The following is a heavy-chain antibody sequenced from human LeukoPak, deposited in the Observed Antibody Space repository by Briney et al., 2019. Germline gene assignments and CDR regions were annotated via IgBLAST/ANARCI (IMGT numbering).Heavy chain of an antibody. V-gene: IGHV3-74*01. CDR1: GFSFRHFL. D-gene: IGHD3-10*01. CDR3: ARVGSGLRAFDL. CDR2: IDSDGSST. Sequence: PGGSLRLSCAASGFSFRHFLMHRVRQAPGKGLVWVSRIDSDGSSTSYVDSVKGRFTISRDNAKNTLYLQMHSLRAEDTAVYYCARVGSGLRAFDLWGQGTMVTVSS. J-gene: IGHJ3*01.